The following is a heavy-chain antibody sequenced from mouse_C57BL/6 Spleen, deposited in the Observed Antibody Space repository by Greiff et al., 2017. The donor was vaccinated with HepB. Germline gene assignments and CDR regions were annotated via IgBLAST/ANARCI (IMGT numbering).Heavy chain of an antibody. CDR2: IYPGDGDT. Sequence: VMLVESGPELVKPGASVKISCKASGYAFSSSWMNWVKQRPGKGLEWIGRIYPGDGDTNYNGKFKGKATLTADKSSSTAYMQLSSLTSEDSAVYFCARDPYYYGSSYWYFDVWGTGTTVTVSS. CDR3: ARDPYYYGSSYWYFDV. CDR1: GYAFSSSW. J-gene: IGHJ1*03. D-gene: IGHD1-1*01. V-gene: IGHV1-82*01.